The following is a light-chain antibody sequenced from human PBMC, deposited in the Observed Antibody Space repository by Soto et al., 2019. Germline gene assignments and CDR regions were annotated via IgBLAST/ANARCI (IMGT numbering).Light chain of an antibody. V-gene: IGLV2-8*01. J-gene: IGLJ3*02. CDR3: CSSPVNNNFL. Sequence: QSALSQPPSASGSPGQSVTISCTGSTSDIGPYTYISWYQQHPGKAPKLLIYEGTKRPSGVPDRFSASKSGSTASLTVSGLRPEDEADYYCCSSPVNNNFLFGGGTKLTVL. CDR1: TSDIGPYTY. CDR2: EGT.